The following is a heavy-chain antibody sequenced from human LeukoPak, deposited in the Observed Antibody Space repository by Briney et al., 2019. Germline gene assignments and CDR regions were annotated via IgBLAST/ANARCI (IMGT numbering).Heavy chain of an antibody. D-gene: IGHD3-10*01. Sequence: GRSLTLSCAAFGFTFSSSAVSWVRPAAGKWLEWLSTINGGGGATYYADSVTGRFTISSDTSQNTLYLQMNSLKIEDTAVYYCAKANPTPRGVNFDYWGQGTLVTVSS. V-gene: IGHV3-23*01. J-gene: IGHJ4*02. CDR3: AKANPTPRGVNFDY. CDR2: INGGGGAT. CDR1: GFTFSSSA.